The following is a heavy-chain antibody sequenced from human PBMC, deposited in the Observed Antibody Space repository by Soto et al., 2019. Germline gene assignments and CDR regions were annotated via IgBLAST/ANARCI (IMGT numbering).Heavy chain of an antibody. V-gene: IGHV4-34*01. CDR2: FSDSGST. CDR1: GGSFSGNY. J-gene: IGHJ6*02. Sequence: QVQLQQWGAGLLKPSETLSLICAVYGGSFSGNYWSWIRQPPGKGLEWIGEFSDSGSTNYNPSLKSRVIISEDMSKSQFSLKLSSVTAADTAVYYCARGNFYYGLDVWGQGTTVTVSS. CDR3: ARGNFYYGLDV.